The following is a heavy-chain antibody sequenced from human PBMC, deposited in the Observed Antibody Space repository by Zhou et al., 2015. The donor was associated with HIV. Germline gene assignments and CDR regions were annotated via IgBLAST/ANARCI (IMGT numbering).Heavy chain of an antibody. Sequence: QVQLVQSGAEVKKPGSSVKVSCKASGGTFSSYTISWVRQAPGQGLEWMGRIIPILGIANYAQKFQGRVTITADKSTSTAYMELSSLRSEDTAVYYCADSGYSSGWYDYWGQGTLVTVSS. CDR3: ADSGYSSGWYDY. V-gene: IGHV1-69*02. J-gene: IGHJ4*02. CDR2: IIPILGIA. CDR1: GGTFSSYT. D-gene: IGHD6-19*01.